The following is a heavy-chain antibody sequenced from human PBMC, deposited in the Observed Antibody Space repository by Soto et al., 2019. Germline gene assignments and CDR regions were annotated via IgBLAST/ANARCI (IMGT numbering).Heavy chain of an antibody. J-gene: IGHJ4*02. CDR3: ARDHDEDFGYDLDYFDY. Sequence: GGSLRLSCAASGFTFDDYSMHWVRQAPGEGLEWVSGINWKRVKFDYADSVKGRFTISRDNAKNSLYLQMDSLRGEDTAFYFFARDHDEDFGYDLDYFDYWGQGTLVTVSS. CDR1: GFTFDDYS. CDR2: INWKRVKF. V-gene: IGHV3-9*01. D-gene: IGHD5-12*01.